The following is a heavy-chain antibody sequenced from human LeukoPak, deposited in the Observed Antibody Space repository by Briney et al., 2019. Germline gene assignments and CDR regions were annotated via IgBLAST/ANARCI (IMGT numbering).Heavy chain of an antibody. CDR2: ISSASGAI. J-gene: IGHJ4*02. V-gene: IGHV3-48*02. D-gene: IGHD1-14*01. CDR1: ALTLNNYV. CDR3: ARGNPYYFDY. Sequence: GGALRHSCAASALTLNNYVMNWVRQAPPKGLEWVSYISSASGAIRYADSVEGRFTISRDNAKTSLYLQMNSLRDEDTAVYYCARGNPYYFDYWGQGTLVTVSS.